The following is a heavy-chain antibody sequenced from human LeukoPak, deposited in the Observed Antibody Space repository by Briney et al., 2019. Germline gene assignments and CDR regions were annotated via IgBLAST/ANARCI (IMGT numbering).Heavy chain of an antibody. V-gene: IGHV3-7*01. D-gene: IGHD2-15*01. CDR2: IRKTGSET. Sequence: GGSLRLSCAASGFTFSHFWMSWVRQAPGKGLEWVAYIRKTGSETYYVDSVKGRFTTTRDNTRNSLFLQMYSLRAEDTAVYFCAREDGYCSGGNCYSYFDSWGQGTLVTVSS. CDR1: GFTFSHFW. J-gene: IGHJ4*02. CDR3: AREDGYCSGGNCYSYFDS.